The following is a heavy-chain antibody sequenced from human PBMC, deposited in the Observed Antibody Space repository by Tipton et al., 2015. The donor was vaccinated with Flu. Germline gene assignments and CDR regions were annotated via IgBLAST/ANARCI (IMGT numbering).Heavy chain of an antibody. V-gene: IGHV5-10-1*01. CDR3: ARTPGSGYELPLDS. CDR1: GYSFTSYY. Sequence: QLVQSGAEVKKPGESLRITCKGSGYSFTSYYITWVRQMAGRGLEWMGRIDPDDSDTNYSPSFQGHVTISADKSISTAYLHWSSLEASDTAIYYCARTPGSGYELPLDSWGPGTLVTVSS. D-gene: IGHD5-12*01. CDR2: IDPDDSDT. J-gene: IGHJ4*02.